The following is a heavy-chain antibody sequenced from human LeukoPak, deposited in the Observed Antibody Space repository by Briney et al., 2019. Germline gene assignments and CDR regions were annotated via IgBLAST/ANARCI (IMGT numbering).Heavy chain of an antibody. D-gene: IGHD3-10*01. J-gene: IGHJ6*03. Sequence: SETLSLTCTVSGGSISSSSYYWGWIRQPPGKGLEWIGSIYYSGSTYYNPSLKSRVTISVDTSKNQFSLKLSSVTAADTAVYYCATDRRGPQRYCYYYMDVWGKGTTVTVSS. CDR1: GGSISSSSYY. V-gene: IGHV4-39*01. CDR3: ATDRRGPQRYCYYYMDV. CDR2: IYYSGST.